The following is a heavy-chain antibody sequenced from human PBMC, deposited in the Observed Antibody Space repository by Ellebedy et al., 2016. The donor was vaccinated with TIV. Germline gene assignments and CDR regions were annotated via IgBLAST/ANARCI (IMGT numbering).Heavy chain of an antibody. Sequence: MPSETLSLTCNVSGASINNYYLNWIRQSPGKGLEWIGYMSYSGSTNYNPSLKSRVTISVDTSKNQFSLRLSSVTAADTAVYYCASRASGRSDLGRVVYFDYWGQGTLVTVSS. CDR3: ASRASGRSDLGRVVYFDY. D-gene: IGHD1-26*01. CDR2: MSYSGST. V-gene: IGHV4-59*08. J-gene: IGHJ4*02. CDR1: GASINNYY.